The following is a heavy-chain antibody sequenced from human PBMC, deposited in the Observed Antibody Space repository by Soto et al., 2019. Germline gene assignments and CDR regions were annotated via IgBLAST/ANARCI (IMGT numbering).Heavy chain of an antibody. D-gene: IGHD2-21*01. Sequence: GGSLRLSCSASGFAFSSYAMHWVRQTPGKGLEYVSAISPQGGSTYYADSVKGRFTISRDDSKNTVYLQMRSLRPDDTAVYYCVNMMIARGAFDFWGQGTLVTVSS. CDR3: VNMMIARGAFDF. J-gene: IGHJ4*02. CDR1: GFAFSSYA. V-gene: IGHV3-64D*06. CDR2: ISPQGGST.